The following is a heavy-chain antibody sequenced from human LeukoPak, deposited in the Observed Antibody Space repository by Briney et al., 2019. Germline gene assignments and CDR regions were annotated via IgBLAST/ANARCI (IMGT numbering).Heavy chain of an antibody. D-gene: IGHD1-1*01. J-gene: IGHJ4*02. CDR1: GFTFSDYD. Sequence: QSGGSLRLSCAASGFTFSDYDMHWVRQATGKGLEWVSSIGTAGDTYYTGSVKGRFTISRENAKSSLYLQMNSLRAGDTAVYYCARVAKERVGGVYYFDYWGQGTLVTVSS. CDR3: ARVAKERVGGVYYFDY. CDR2: IGTAGDT. V-gene: IGHV3-13*01.